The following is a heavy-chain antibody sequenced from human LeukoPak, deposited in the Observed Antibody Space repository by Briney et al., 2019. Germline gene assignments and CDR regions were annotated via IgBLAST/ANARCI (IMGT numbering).Heavy chain of an antibody. J-gene: IGHJ3*02. CDR3: ARDKKDYYDSSGYYYFAFDI. Sequence: KPSETLSLTCTVSGGSIRSYYWSWIRQPPGKGLEWIGYIYYSGSTNYNPSLKGRVTISVDTSKNQFSLKLSSVTAADTAVYYCARDKKDYYDSSGYYYFAFDIWGQGTMVNVSS. CDR2: IYYSGST. V-gene: IGHV4-59*01. D-gene: IGHD3-22*01. CDR1: GGSIRSYY.